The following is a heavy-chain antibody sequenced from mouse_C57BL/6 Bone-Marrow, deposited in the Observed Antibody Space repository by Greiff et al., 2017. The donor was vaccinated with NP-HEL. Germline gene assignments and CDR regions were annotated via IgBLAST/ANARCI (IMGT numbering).Heavy chain of an antibody. D-gene: IGHD2-3*01. CDR2: IDPSDSYT. J-gene: IGHJ3*01. V-gene: IGHV1-50*01. CDR3: ARSYYDGLRGFAY. CDR1: GYTFTSYW. Sequence: QVQLKQPGAELVKPGASVKLSCKASGYTFTSYWMQWVKQRPGQGLEWIGEIDPSDSYTNYNQKFKGKATLTVDTSSSTAYMQLSSLTSEDSAVYYCARSYYDGLRGFAYWGQGTLVTVSA.